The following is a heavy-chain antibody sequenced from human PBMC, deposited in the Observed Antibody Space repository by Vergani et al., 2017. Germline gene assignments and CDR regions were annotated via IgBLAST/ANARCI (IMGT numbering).Heavy chain of an antibody. CDR3: AKHFRGWGIDY. CDR1: VFTLSNYD. D-gene: IGHD3-16*01. V-gene: IGHV3-30*02. Sequence: QVQLVESGGGVVQRGGSLRLSCATSVFTLSNYDMQWIRQGPGKGLEFVAFIQFDGSNQYYADSVKGRFTLSRDFSKNTLYLQMNSLRTGDTATYYCAKHFRGWGIDYWGQGTQVIVSS. J-gene: IGHJ4*02. CDR2: IQFDGSNQ.